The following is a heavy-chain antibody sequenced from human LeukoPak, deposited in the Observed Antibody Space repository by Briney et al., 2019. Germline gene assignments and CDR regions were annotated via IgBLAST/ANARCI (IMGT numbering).Heavy chain of an antibody. CDR1: GFTFSNAW. CDR3: TTDFTVIVVLSDY. J-gene: IGHJ4*02. V-gene: IGHV3-15*01. CDR2: IKSKTDGGTT. D-gene: IGHD3-22*01. Sequence: PGGSLRLSCAASGFTFSNAWMSWVRQAPGKGLEWVGRIKSKTDGGTTDYAAPVKGRFTISRDDSNNTLYLQMNSLKTEDTAVYYCTTDFTVIVVLSDYWGQGTLVTVSS.